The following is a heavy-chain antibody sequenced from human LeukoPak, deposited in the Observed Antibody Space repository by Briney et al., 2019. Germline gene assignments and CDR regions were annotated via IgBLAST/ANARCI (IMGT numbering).Heavy chain of an antibody. Sequence: GGSLRLSCAASGFTFSNYEMHWVRQAPGKGLEWISYISSGGGAKYYADSVKGRLTISRDIVNSSLFLQVNSLRAEDTAVYYCARGTYGSGTYGRYGMDVWGKGTTVTVSS. CDR3: ARGTYGSGTYGRYGMDV. D-gene: IGHD3-10*01. CDR2: ISSGGGAK. J-gene: IGHJ6*04. V-gene: IGHV3-48*03. CDR1: GFTFSNYE.